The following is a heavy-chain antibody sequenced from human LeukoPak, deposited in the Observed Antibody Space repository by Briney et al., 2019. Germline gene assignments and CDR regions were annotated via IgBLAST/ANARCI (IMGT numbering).Heavy chain of an antibody. V-gene: IGHV4-59*08. CDR1: GGSISSYY. Sequence: SETLSLTCTVSGGSISSYYWSWIRQPPGKGLEWIGYIYYSGSTNCNPSLKSRVTISVDTSKNQFSLKLSSVTAADTAVYYCARHSPYYDSSGYWSTTDYWGQGTLVTVSS. D-gene: IGHD3-22*01. CDR2: IYYSGST. J-gene: IGHJ4*02. CDR3: ARHSPYYDSSGYWSTTDY.